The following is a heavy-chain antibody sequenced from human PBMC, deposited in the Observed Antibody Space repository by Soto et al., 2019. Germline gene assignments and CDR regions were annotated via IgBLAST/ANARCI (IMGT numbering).Heavy chain of an antibody. J-gene: IGHJ3*02. CDR2: ISSSGRRT. D-gene: IGHD3-16*01. CDR1: GFTFANYG. CDR3: AKNGTYDTGGPHDAFDI. V-gene: IGHV3-23*01. Sequence: GGSLRLSCGTSGFTFANYGMGWVRQAPGKGLYWVSGISSSGRRTYYADSVKGRFTISRDNSKNTLHLQMDSLRADDTAVYYCAKNGTYDTGGPHDAFDIWGQGTMVTVSS.